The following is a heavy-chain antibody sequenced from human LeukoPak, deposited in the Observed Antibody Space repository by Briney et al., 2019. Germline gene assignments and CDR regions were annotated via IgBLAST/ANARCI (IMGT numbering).Heavy chain of an antibody. J-gene: IGHJ4*02. CDR3: AGDRVVVTAILDY. D-gene: IGHD2-21*02. V-gene: IGHV3-30*04. CDR1: GFTFSSYA. CDR2: ISYDGSNK. Sequence: PGRSLRLSCAASGFTFSSYAMHWVRQAPGKGLEWVAVISYDGSNKYYADSVKGRFTISRDNSKNTLYLQMNSLRAEDTAVYYCAGDRVVVTAILDYWGQGTLVTVSS.